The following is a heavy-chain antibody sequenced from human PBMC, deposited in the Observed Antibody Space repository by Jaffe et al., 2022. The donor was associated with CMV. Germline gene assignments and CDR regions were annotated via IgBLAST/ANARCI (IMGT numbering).Heavy chain of an antibody. J-gene: IGHJ3*02. D-gene: IGHD5-18*01. CDR3: AISYGYGRPPAFNI. V-gene: IGHV4-39*01. Sequence: QLLLQESGPGLVKPSETLSLTCIVSGGSNSNSNYYRGWIRQPPGKGLEWIGSMYYSGSTYYNPSLESRVTMSVDTSKKQFSLKLSSVTAADTAVYYCAISYGYGRPPAFNIWGQGTKVTVSS. CDR2: MYYSGST. CDR1: GGSNSNSNYY.